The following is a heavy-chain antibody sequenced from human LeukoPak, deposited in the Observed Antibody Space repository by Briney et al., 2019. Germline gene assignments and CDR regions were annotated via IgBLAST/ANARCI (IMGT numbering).Heavy chain of an antibody. Sequence: TGGSLRLSCAASGFSFDDYAMHWVRQAPGKGLEWVSGISWNSGSIGYADSVKGRFTISRDNAKNSLYLQMNSLRTEDTALYYCANRRYGYWGQGTLVTVSS. CDR2: ISWNSGSI. D-gene: IGHD3-16*01. CDR1: GFSFDDYA. J-gene: IGHJ4*02. V-gene: IGHV3-9*01. CDR3: ANRRYGY.